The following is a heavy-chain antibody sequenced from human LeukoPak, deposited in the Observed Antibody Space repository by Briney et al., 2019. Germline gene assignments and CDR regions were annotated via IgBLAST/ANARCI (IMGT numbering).Heavy chain of an antibody. Sequence: PGGSLRLSCAASGFTFSSYAMSWVRQAPGKGLEWVSAISGSGGNTYYADSVKGRFTISRDNSKNTLYLQMNNLRAEDTAVYYCAKDGIVEVDIDYWGQGTLVTVSS. J-gene: IGHJ4*02. D-gene: IGHD1-26*01. CDR2: ISGSGGNT. V-gene: IGHV3-23*01. CDR1: GFTFSSYA. CDR3: AKDGIVEVDIDY.